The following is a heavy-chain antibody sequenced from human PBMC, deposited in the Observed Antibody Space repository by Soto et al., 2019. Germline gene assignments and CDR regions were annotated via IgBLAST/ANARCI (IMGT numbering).Heavy chain of an antibody. V-gene: IGHV3-21*01. CDR3: ASGGTTGTTATNGFDP. CDR2: ISSSSDYI. CDR1: GFTFSTYS. Sequence: EVQLVESGGGLVKPGGSLRLSCAASGFTFSTYSMNWVRQAPGKGLEWVSSISSSSDYIYYADSVKGRFTISRDNAKNSLYLQMNSLSDEDSAVYYCASGGTTGTTATNGFDPWGQVTLVTVSS. D-gene: IGHD1-1*01. J-gene: IGHJ5*02.